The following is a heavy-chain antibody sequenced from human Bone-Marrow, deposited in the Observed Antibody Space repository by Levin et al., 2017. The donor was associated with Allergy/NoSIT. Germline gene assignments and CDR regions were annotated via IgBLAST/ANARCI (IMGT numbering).Heavy chain of an antibody. D-gene: IGHD3-3*01. J-gene: IGHJ4*02. CDR2: IWYDGSNK. Sequence: SCAASGFTFSSYGMHWVRQAPGKGLEWVAVIWYDGSNKYYADSVKGRFTISRDNSKNTLYLQMNSLRAEDTAVYYCARAQRITIFGVVDYWGQGTLVTVSS. CDR3: ARAQRITIFGVVDY. CDR1: GFTFSSYG. V-gene: IGHV3-33*01.